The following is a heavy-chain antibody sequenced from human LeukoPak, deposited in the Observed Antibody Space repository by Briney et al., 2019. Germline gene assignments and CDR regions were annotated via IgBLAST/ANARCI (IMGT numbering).Heavy chain of an antibody. D-gene: IGHD6-19*01. J-gene: IGHJ3*02. CDR3: VKERYSSGWYPDI. CDR1: GFTFSTYA. CDR2: ISGSGGST. Sequence: GGSLRLSCAASGFTFSTYAMSWVRQAPGKGLEWVSGISGSGGSTYYADSVKGRFTISRDNSKNTLYLQMNSLRAEDTAVYYCVKERYSSGWYPDIWGQGTMVTVSS. V-gene: IGHV3-23*01.